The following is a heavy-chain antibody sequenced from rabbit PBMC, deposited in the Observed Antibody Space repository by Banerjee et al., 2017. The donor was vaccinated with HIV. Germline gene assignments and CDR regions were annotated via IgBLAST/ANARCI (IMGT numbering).Heavy chain of an antibody. D-gene: IGHD1-1*01. CDR1: GFSFSSSYS. V-gene: IGHV1S40*01. Sequence: QSLEESGGDLVEPGASLTLTCKASGFSFSSSYSMCWVRQAPGKGLEWIACIGSSSGTTWYANWAKGRFTISKTSSTTVTLQMTSLTAADTATYFCARSSSNYYGLFNLWGPGTLVTVS. J-gene: IGHJ4*01. CDR3: ARSSSNYYGLFNL. CDR2: IGSSSGTT.